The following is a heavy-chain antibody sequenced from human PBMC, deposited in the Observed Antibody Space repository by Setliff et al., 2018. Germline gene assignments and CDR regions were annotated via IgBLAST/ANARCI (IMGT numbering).Heavy chain of an antibody. CDR1: GFTFRSYS. CDR3: ARDNYYDSTQDAFDI. D-gene: IGHD3-22*01. V-gene: IGHV3-21*06. J-gene: IGHJ3*02. Sequence: GSLRLSCAASGFTFRSYSMTWVRQAPGKGLEWVSGISSSGSYTYYAGSVKGRFTISRDNANNSVFLQMDTLRPEDTAVYYCARDNYYDSTQDAFDIWGQGTMVTVSS. CDR2: ISSSGSYT.